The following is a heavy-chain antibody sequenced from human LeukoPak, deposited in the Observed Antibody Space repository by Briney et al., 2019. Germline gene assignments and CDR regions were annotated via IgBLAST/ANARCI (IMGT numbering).Heavy chain of an antibody. CDR1: GFTFDDYA. J-gene: IGHJ4*02. CDR3: AKVPYGDYVGNFEY. CDR2: ISGDGGST. D-gene: IGHD4-17*01. Sequence: PGGCLRLSCAASGFTFDDYAMHWVRQAPGKGLEWVSLISGDGGSTYYADSVKGRFTISRDNSKNSLYLQMNSLRTEDTALYYCAKVPYGDYVGNFEYWGQGTLVTVSS. V-gene: IGHV3-43*02.